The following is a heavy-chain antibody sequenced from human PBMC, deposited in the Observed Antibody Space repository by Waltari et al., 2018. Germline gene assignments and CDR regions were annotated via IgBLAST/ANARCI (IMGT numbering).Heavy chain of an antibody. CDR3: ARGRAIFGVVITRVYGMDV. Sequence: QVQLVQSGAEVKKPGASVKVSCKASGYTFTSYVINWVRQATGQGLEWMGWMNPNSGNTGYAQKFQGRVTITRNTSISTAYMELSSLRSEDTAVYYCARGRAIFGVVITRVYGMDVWGQGTTVTVSS. J-gene: IGHJ6*02. CDR1: GYTFTSYV. CDR2: MNPNSGNT. D-gene: IGHD3-3*01. V-gene: IGHV1-8*03.